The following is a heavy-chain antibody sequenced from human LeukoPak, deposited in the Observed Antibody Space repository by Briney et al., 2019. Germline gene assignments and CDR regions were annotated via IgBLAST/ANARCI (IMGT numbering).Heavy chain of an antibody. D-gene: IGHD2-2*01. CDR2: INAGNGNT. CDR1: GYTFTSYA. CDR3: ARLPAANYYYYGMDV. Sequence: GASVEVSCKASGYTFTSYAMHWVRQAPGQRLEWMGWINAGNGNTKYSQKFQGRVTITRDTSASTAYMELSSLRSEDTAVYYCARLPAANYYYYGMDVWGQGTTVTVSS. J-gene: IGHJ6*02. V-gene: IGHV1-3*01.